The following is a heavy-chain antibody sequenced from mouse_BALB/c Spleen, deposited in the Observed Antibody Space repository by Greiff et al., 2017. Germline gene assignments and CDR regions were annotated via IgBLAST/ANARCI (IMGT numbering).Heavy chain of an antibody. CDR2: IDPENGDT. D-gene: IGHD2-4*01. J-gene: IGHJ3*01. Sequence: EVQLQQSGAELVRSGASVKLSCTASGFNIKDYYMHWVKQRPEQGLEWIGWIDPENGDTEYAPKFQGKATMTADTSSNTAYLQLSSLTSEDTAVYYCKGDYDEGVAYWGLGTLVTVSA. CDR1: GFNIKDYY. V-gene: IGHV14-4*02. CDR3: KGDYDEGVAY.